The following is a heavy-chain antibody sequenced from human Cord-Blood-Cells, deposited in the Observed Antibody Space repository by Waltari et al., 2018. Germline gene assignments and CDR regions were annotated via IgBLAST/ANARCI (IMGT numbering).Heavy chain of an antibody. CDR2: IYYSGST. V-gene: IGHV4-31*03. Sequence: QVQLQESGPGLVKPSQTLSLTCTVSGGSISSGGYYWSWIRQHPGKGLEWIGDIYYSGSTSYNPSLKRRVTISVDTCKNQFSLRLSSVTAADTAVYYCASATKLGMIHDWYFDLWGRGTLVTVSS. J-gene: IGHJ2*01. CDR3: ASATKLGMIHDWYFDL. D-gene: IGHD7-27*01. CDR1: GGSISSGGYY.